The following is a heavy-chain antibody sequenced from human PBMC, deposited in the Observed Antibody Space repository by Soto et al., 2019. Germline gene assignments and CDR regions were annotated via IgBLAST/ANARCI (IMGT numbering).Heavy chain of an antibody. Sequence: GSGPTLVNPTQTLTLTCTFSGFSLSTSGMRVSWIRQPPGKALERLARIDWDDDKFYSTSLKTRLTISKDTSKNQVVLTMTNMDPVDTATYYCARNGYSYGSDAFDIWGQGTMVTVSS. CDR2: IDWDDDK. CDR1: GFSLSTSGMR. D-gene: IGHD5-18*01. J-gene: IGHJ3*02. CDR3: ARNGYSYGSDAFDI. V-gene: IGHV2-70*04.